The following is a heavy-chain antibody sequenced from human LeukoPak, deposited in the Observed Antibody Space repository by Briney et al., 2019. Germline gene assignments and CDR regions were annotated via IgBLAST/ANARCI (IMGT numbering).Heavy chain of an antibody. Sequence: ASVKVSCKASGYTLTSYGISWVRQAPGQGLEWMGWISAYNGNTNYAQKLQGRVAMTTDTSTSTAYMELRSLRSDDTAVYYCARDGRAARDYYYYGMDVWGQGTTVTVSS. CDR3: ARDGRAARDYYYYGMDV. CDR2: ISAYNGNT. V-gene: IGHV1-18*01. J-gene: IGHJ6*02. D-gene: IGHD6-25*01. CDR1: GYTLTSYG.